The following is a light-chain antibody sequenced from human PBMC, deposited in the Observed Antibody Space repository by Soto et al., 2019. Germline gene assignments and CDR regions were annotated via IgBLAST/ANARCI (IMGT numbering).Light chain of an antibody. CDR3: QQRSNWPLT. Sequence: EIVLTQSPATLSLSPGERATLSCSASQSVTRYLAWYQQKPGQAPSLLIYDASNRATGIPARFSGSGSGTDFTLTISSLEPEDFAVYYCQQRSNWPLTFGGGTKVEIK. J-gene: IGKJ4*01. CDR2: DAS. V-gene: IGKV3-11*01. CDR1: QSVTRY.